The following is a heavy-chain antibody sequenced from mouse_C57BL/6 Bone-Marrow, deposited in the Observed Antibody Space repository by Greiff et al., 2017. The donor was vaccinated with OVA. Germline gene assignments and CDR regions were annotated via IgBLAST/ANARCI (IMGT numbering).Heavy chain of an antibody. D-gene: IGHD2-2*01. CDR1: GFTFSSYA. CDR3: ARENGYYLDY. Sequence: DVQLVESGGGLVKPGGSLKLSCAASGFTFSSYAMSWVRQTPEKRLEWVATISDGGSYTYYPDNVKGRFTISRDNAKNNLYLQMSHLKSEDTAMYYCARENGYYLDYWGQGTTLTVSS. V-gene: IGHV5-4*01. J-gene: IGHJ2*01. CDR2: ISDGGSYT.